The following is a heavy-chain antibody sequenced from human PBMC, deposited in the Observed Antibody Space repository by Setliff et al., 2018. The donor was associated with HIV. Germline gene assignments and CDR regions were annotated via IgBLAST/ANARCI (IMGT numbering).Heavy chain of an antibody. V-gene: IGHV3-74*01. CDR3: TSIGRGMVRGVIPDY. CDR2: INSDGGGST. CDR1: GFTFSSYW. D-gene: IGHD3-10*01. J-gene: IGHJ4*02. Sequence: GGSLRLSCAASGFTFSSYWMHWVRQAPGKGLVWVSRINSDGGGSTYYAVSVKGRFTISRDNSKNTLYLQMNSLKTEDTAVYYCTSIGRGMVRGVIPDYWGQGTLVTVSS.